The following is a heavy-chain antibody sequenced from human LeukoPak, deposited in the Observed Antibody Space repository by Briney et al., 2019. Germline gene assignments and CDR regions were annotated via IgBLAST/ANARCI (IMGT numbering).Heavy chain of an antibody. D-gene: IGHD3-10*01. Sequence: GASVKVSCKASGYTFTDYYVHWVRQAPGQGLEWMGIINTSHGGTSYTHKFQGRVTMTRDVSTNTVYMELSSLRSEDTAVYYCARGASYVSGTYGAFDYWGQGTLVTVSS. CDR2: INTSHGGT. V-gene: IGHV1-46*01. J-gene: IGHJ4*02. CDR1: GYTFTDYY. CDR3: ARGASYVSGTYGAFDY.